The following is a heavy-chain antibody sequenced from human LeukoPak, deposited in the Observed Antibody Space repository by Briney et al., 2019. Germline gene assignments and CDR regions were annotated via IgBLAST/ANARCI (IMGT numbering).Heavy chain of an antibody. CDR3: AKGSELGAYCGGDCYPEWFDP. CDR2: ISGDGGST. J-gene: IGHJ5*02. CDR1: GFIFDDYA. V-gene: IGHV3-43*02. Sequence: GGSLRLSCAASGFIFDDYAMHWVRQAPGKGLEWVSLISGDGGSTYYADSVEGRFTISRDNSKNSLYLQMNSLRTEDTALYYCAKGSELGAYCGGDCYPEWFDPWGQGTLVTVSS. D-gene: IGHD2-21*02.